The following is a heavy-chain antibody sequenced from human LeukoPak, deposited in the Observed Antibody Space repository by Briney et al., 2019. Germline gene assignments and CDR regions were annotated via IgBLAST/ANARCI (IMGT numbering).Heavy chain of an antibody. Sequence: GASVKVSCKASGYTFTGYYMHWVRQAPGQGLEWMGWINPNSGGTNYAQKFQGRVTMTRDTSISTAYMELSRLRSDDTAVYYCARDWFIAVADNDAFDIWGHGTMVTVSS. D-gene: IGHD6-19*01. CDR3: ARDWFIAVADNDAFDI. V-gene: IGHV1-2*02. CDR1: GYTFTGYY. CDR2: INPNSGGT. J-gene: IGHJ3*02.